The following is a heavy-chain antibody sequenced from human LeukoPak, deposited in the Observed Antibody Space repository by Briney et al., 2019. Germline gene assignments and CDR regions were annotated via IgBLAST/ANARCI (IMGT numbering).Heavy chain of an antibody. CDR2: ISYDGNFK. Sequence: PGGSLRLSCAAPGFTFSSYALHWVRQAPGKGLEWVAVISYDGNFKYYADSVRGRVSVSRDNSKNTVSLQMNSLRPEDTAVYYCARDQLAYSGYDTLFAYWGQGTLVTVSS. CDR1: GFTFSSYA. CDR3: ARDQLAYSGYDTLFAY. J-gene: IGHJ4*02. V-gene: IGHV3-30*04. D-gene: IGHD5-12*01.